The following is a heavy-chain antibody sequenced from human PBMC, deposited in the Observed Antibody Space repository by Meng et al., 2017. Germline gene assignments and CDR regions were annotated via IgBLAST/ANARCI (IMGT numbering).Heavy chain of an antibody. V-gene: IGHV3-15*04. J-gene: IGHJ4*02. D-gene: IGHD6-13*01. CDR3: ATGAAAADH. CDR2: IERKSDGGTI. CDR1: GLRFTDAW. Sequence: EVELVECGGGLVKPGGSLRLSCLASGLRFTDAWMSWVRQAPGKGLEWVGRIERKSDGGTIYYAAPAKGRFTISRDDSKNTLYLQMDSLINEDTAVYFCATGAAAADHWGQGTLVTVSS.